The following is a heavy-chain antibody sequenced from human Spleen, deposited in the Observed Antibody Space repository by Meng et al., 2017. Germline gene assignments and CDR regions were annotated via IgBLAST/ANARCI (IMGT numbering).Heavy chain of an antibody. CDR1: GNSFTSNG. V-gene: IGHV1-18*01. Sequence: QVQLVQSGAEVKKPGASVKVSCKTSGNSFTSNGISWVRQAPGQGLEWMGWIHPSGHANYAEKSQGRVTMTTDTSTTTAYMELRSLRFDDSALYYCVKHDSFWSLDSWGQGTLVTVSS. J-gene: IGHJ4*02. CDR3: VKHDSFWSLDS. CDR2: IHPSGHA. D-gene: IGHD2-8*02.